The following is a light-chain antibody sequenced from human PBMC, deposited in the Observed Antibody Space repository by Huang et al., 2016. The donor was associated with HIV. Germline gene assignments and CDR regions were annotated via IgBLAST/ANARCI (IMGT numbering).Light chain of an antibody. V-gene: IGKV1-39*01. CDR1: QSIRKF. CDR2: SAS. CDR3: QQTDNIPRT. Sequence: DIQMTQPPSSLSASVGDRVTIACRASQSIRKFLNWYQQKPGEAPNRLMHSASSLQSGVPSRFSGSGSGTDFTLTITSLQPEDFATYYCQQTDNIPRTFGQGTKVVIK. J-gene: IGKJ1*01.